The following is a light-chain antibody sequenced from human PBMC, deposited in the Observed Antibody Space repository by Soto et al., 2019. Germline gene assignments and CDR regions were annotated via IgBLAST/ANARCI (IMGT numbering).Light chain of an antibody. Sequence: ELTQPPSVSVSPGQTASITCSGDKLGDKYACWYQQKPGQCPVLVIYQDSKRPSGIPERFSGSNSGNTATLTISGTQAMDEADYYCQAWDSSSAHVVFGGGTKLTVL. V-gene: IGLV3-1*01. CDR3: QAWDSSSAHVV. J-gene: IGLJ2*01. CDR1: KLGDKY. CDR2: QDS.